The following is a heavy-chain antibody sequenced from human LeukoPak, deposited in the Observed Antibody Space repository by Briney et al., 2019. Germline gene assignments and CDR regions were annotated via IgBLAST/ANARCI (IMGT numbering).Heavy chain of an antibody. Sequence: SETLSLTCTVSGGSISSYYWSWIRQPPGKGLEWIGYIYYSGSTDYNPSLKSRVTMSVDTSKNQFSLKLSSVTAADTAVYYCATLQSSGYDYSDYWGQGVLVTVSS. CDR1: GGSISSYY. D-gene: IGHD3-22*01. J-gene: IGHJ4*02. V-gene: IGHV4-59*08. CDR2: IYYSGST. CDR3: ATLQSSGYDYSDY.